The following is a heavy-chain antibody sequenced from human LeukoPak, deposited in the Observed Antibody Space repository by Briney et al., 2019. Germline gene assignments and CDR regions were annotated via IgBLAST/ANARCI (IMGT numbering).Heavy chain of an antibody. Sequence: SETLSLTCTVSAYSISSGYYWGWIRQPPGKGLEWIGSIYHSGSTYYNPSLKSRVTISVATSKNQLSLKLNSVTAADTAVYYCAREVGPSYFDYWGQGTLVTVSS. V-gene: IGHV4-38-2*02. CDR2: IYHSGST. CDR3: AREVGPSYFDY. CDR1: AYSISSGYY. D-gene: IGHD3-10*01. J-gene: IGHJ4*02.